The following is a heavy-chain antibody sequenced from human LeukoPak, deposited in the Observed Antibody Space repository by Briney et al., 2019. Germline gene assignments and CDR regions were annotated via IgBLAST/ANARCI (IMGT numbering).Heavy chain of an antibody. V-gene: IGHV3-48*03. J-gene: IGHJ6*04. CDR1: GFTFSSYE. CDR3: AELGITMIGGV. CDR2: ISSSGSTI. D-gene: IGHD3-10*02. Sequence: GGSLRLSCAASGFTFSSYEMNWVRQAPGKGPEWASYISSSGSTIYYADSVKGRFTISRDNAKNSLYLQMNSLRAEDTAVYYCAELGITMIGGVWGKGTTVTIPS.